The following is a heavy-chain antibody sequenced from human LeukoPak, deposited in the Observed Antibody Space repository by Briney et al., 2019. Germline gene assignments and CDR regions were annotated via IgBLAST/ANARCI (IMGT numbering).Heavy chain of an antibody. CDR2: ISGSGGDT. CDR1: GFTFNDYG. CDR3: ARVTAVAGTSVGVDA. Sequence: GGTLRLSCAASGFTFNDYGMSWVRQAPGKGLEWVSGISGSGGDTYYADSVKGRFTISRDNAKNTLYLQMNSLRAEDTAVYYCARVTAVAGTSVGVDAWGQGILVTVS. D-gene: IGHD6-19*01. V-gene: IGHV3-23*01. J-gene: IGHJ4*02.